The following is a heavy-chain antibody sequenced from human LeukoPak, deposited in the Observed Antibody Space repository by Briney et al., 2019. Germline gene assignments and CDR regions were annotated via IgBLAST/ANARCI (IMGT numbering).Heavy chain of an antibody. CDR1: GFTFSSYA. Sequence: GGSLRLSCAASGFTFSSYAMSWVRQAPGKGLEWVSAISGSGGSTYYADSVKGRFTISRDNSKNTLYLQMNSLRAEDTAVYYCAKDQSSRDGYNYGAFDIWGQGTMVTVSS. CDR2: ISGSGGST. D-gene: IGHD5-24*01. CDR3: AKDQSSRDGYNYGAFDI. V-gene: IGHV3-23*01. J-gene: IGHJ3*02.